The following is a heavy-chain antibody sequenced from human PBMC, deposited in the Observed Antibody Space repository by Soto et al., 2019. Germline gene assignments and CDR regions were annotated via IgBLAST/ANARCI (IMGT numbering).Heavy chain of an antibody. Sequence: ASVKVSCKTSGGTFSIYTISWVRQAPGQGLEWMGRVLPFLDITSYSQSFQGRVTITADRSTTTAYMELSSLRSEDTAVYYCARDRDNSNWPNFDSWGQGTLVTVSS. V-gene: IGHV1-69*02. CDR2: VLPFLDIT. J-gene: IGHJ4*02. D-gene: IGHD6-13*01. CDR1: GGTFSIYT. CDR3: ARDRDNSNWPNFDS.